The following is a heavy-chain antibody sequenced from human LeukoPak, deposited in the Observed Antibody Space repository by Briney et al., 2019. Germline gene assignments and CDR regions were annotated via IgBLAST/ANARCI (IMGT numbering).Heavy chain of an antibody. V-gene: IGHV3-7*01. CDR1: ALTLSKYW. J-gene: IGHJ4*02. CDR3: ARFGYDYGSFDY. D-gene: IGHD3-10*01. CDR2: IKEEGSEK. Sequence: GGCLTLACAPAALTLSKYWISSGRQAPGKGLEWVANIKEEGSEKYYVDSVKGGFTISRDNAKNSLYLQMDSLRAEDTAVYYCARFGYDYGSFDYWGQGTLVTVSS.